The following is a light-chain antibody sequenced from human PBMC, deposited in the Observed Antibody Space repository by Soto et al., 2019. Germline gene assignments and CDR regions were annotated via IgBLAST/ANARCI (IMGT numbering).Light chain of an antibody. CDR2: AVS. V-gene: IGLV2-14*03. CDR1: SSDIGSYDH. CDR3: ISYTDRQSYL. J-gene: IGLJ1*01. Sequence: QSALTQPASVSGSPGQSITISCSGTSSDIGSYDHVAWYQQFPGKSPKLIIYAVSDRPSGVSDRFSVSKSGISASLTISGLQTEDEADYYCISYTDRQSYLFGTGTKVTVL.